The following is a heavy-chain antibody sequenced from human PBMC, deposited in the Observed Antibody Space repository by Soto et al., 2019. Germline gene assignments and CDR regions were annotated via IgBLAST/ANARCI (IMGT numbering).Heavy chain of an antibody. CDR3: RRSIRYNTDV. J-gene: IGHJ6*02. Sequence: SETLSLTCTVSGGSISSGGYYWSWIRQHPGKGLEYIGYISYSGSTYYNPSLKSRVTISVDTSKNQFSLKLTSVTAADTAVYYCRRSIRYNTDVWGQGTTVTVSS. CDR1: GGSISSGGYY. D-gene: IGHD5-18*01. V-gene: IGHV4-31*08. CDR2: ISYSGST.